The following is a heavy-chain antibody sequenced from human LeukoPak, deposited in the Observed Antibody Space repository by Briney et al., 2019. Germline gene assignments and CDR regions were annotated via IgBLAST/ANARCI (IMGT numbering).Heavy chain of an antibody. J-gene: IGHJ4*02. Sequence: SVKVSCKASGGTFSSYAISWVRQAPGQGLEWMGGIIPIFGTANYAQKFQGRVTITADESTSTAYMELSSLRSEDTAVYSCARDGSYGSRLFDYWGQGTLVTVSS. CDR2: IIPIFGTA. D-gene: IGHD3-10*01. CDR1: GGTFSSYA. CDR3: ARDGSYGSRLFDY. V-gene: IGHV1-69*13.